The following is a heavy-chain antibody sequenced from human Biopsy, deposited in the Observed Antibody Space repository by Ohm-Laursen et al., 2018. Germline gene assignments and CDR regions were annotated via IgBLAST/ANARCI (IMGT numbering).Heavy chain of an antibody. CDR2: FYAGGST. CDR1: GFAVSTSY. Sequence: SLRLSCAASGFAVSTSYISWVRQAPGKGLEWVSLFYAGGSTAYGDSVRGRFTISRDTSKNKVDLQMNSLRAEDTAVYYCAKAGVYGDYWDHWGQGTPVTVSS. V-gene: IGHV3-53*01. J-gene: IGHJ4*02. D-gene: IGHD4-17*01. CDR3: AKAGVYGDYWDH.